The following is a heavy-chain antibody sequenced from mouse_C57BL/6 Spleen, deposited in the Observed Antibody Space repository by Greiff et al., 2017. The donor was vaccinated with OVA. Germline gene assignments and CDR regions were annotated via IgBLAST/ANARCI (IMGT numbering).Heavy chain of an antibody. V-gene: IGHV1-15*01. J-gene: IGHJ3*01. CDR3: TRPHSSWFAY. CDR2: IDPETGGT. Sequence: VQLQQSGAELVRPGASVTLSCKASGYTFTDYEMHWVKQTPVHGLEWIGAIDPETGGTAYNQKFKGKAILTADKSSRTAYMELRSLTSEDSAVYYCTRPHSSWFAYWGQGTLVTVSA. CDR1: GYTFTDYE.